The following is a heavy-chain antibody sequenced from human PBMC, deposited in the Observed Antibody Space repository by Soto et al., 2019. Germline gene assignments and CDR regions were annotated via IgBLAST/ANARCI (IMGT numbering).Heavy chain of an antibody. V-gene: IGHV3-23*01. J-gene: IGHJ4*02. CDR1: GFTFSTYA. CDR3: AKGRGLLRQSYFFDY. Sequence: EVLLLESGGGLVQPGGSLRLSCAASGFTFSTYAMSWVRQAPGKGLEWVSLISGGGGTTDSADSVKGRFTISRDNSRNTPYLQMNSLSAEDTAVYYCAKGRGLLRQSYFFDYWGQGTRVTVSS. CDR2: ISGGGGTT. D-gene: IGHD1-26*01.